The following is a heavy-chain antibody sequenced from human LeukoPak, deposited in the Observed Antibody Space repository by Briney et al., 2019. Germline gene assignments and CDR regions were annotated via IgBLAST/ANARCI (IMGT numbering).Heavy chain of an antibody. D-gene: IGHD4-17*01. J-gene: IGHJ2*01. V-gene: IGHV3-13*01. CDR1: GLSFSSYE. Sequence: GGSLRLSCAASGLSFSSYEMHWVRQSTGKGLEWVSAIGTKGDTYYSDSVRGRFTISRENGKNSLYLQMNSLRAGDTAVYYCAREMSDTVTWGWYFDLWGRGTLVTVSS. CDR3: AREMSDTVTWGWYFDL. CDR2: IGTKGDT.